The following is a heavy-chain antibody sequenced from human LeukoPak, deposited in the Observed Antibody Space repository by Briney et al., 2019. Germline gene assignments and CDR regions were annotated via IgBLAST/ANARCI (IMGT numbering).Heavy chain of an antibody. J-gene: IGHJ4*02. D-gene: IGHD6-19*01. CDR2: ISSSSSYI. CDR3: ARDGSSGWSGGFDY. V-gene: IGHV3-21*01. CDR1: GFTFSSYS. Sequence: GGSLRLSCAASGFTFSSYSMNWVRQAPGKGLEWVSSISSSSSYICYADSVKGRFTISRDNAKNSLYLQMNSLRAEDTAVYYCARDGSSGWSGGFDYWGQGTLVTVSS.